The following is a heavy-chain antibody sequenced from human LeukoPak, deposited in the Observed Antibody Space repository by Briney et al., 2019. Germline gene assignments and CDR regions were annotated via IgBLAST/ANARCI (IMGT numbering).Heavy chain of an antibody. CDR2: INPNSGGT. J-gene: IGHJ4*02. Sequence: ASVKVSCKASGYTFTGYYMHWVRQAPGQGLEWMGWINPNSGGTNYAQKFQGRVTMTRDTSISTAYMELSRLRSDDTAVYYCARDLVWQWLVVDGDYWGQGTLVTVSS. CDR3: ARDLVWQWLVVDGDY. CDR1: GYTFTGYY. V-gene: IGHV1-2*02. D-gene: IGHD6-19*01.